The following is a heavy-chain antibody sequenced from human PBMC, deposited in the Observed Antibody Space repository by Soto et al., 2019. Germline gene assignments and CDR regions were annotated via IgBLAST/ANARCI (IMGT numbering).Heavy chain of an antibody. CDR1: GYTFFTYG. V-gene: IGHV1-18*01. CDR2: ISTYDGNT. D-gene: IGHD3-10*01. J-gene: IGHJ4*02. Sequence: ASVKVSCKASGYTFFTYGITWVRQAPGQGLEWMGWISTYDGNTDYAQKLQGRVTMTTDTSTRTAYMELRSLRSDATAVYYCGIPGATSHLDYWGQGSRVTVSS. CDR3: GIPGATSHLDY.